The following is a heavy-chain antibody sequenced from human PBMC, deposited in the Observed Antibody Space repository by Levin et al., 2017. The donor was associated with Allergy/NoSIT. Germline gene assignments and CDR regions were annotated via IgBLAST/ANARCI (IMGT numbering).Heavy chain of an antibody. V-gene: IGHV3-23*01. CDR3: AKRHTSGWYYFAY. D-gene: IGHD6-19*01. J-gene: IGHJ4*02. CDR1: GFTFSSYA. Sequence: GSLRLSCAASGFTFSSYAMSWVRQAPGKGLEWVSTISGSGDSTYYADSVKGRFTISRDNSKNTLYLQMNSLRAEDPAVYYCAKRHTSGWYYFAYWGQGTLVTVSS. CDR2: ISGSGDST.